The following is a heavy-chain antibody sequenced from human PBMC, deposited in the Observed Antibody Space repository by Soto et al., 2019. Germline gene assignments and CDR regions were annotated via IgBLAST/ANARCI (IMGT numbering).Heavy chain of an antibody. CDR2: FDPEDGET. CDR3: ATTGPTYYYDSSGYHQLDY. V-gene: IGHV1-24*01. Sequence: ASVKVSCKVSGYTLTELSMHWVRQAPGKGLEWMGGFDPEDGETIYAQKFQGRVTMTEDTSTDTAYMELSSLRSEDTAVYYCATTGPTYYYDSSGYHQLDYWGQGTLVTVSS. D-gene: IGHD3-22*01. CDR1: GYTLTELS. J-gene: IGHJ4*02.